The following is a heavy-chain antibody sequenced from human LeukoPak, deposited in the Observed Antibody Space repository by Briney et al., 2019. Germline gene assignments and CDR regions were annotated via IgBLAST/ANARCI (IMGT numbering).Heavy chain of an antibody. D-gene: IGHD3-22*01. Sequence: ASVKVSCKASGYTFTGYYMHGVRQAPGQGREGVGWINPNSGGTNYAQKFQGWVTMTRDTSISTAYMELSRLRSDDTAVYYCARDRIYYYDSSGYYPDAFDIWGQGTMVTVSS. V-gene: IGHV1-2*04. J-gene: IGHJ3*02. CDR1: GYTFTGYY. CDR2: INPNSGGT. CDR3: ARDRIYYYDSSGYYPDAFDI.